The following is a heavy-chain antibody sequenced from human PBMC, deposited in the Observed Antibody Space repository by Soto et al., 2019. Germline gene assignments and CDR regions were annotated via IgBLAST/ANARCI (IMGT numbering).Heavy chain of an antibody. V-gene: IGHV3-21*04. CDR3: AKDRYGVPGPLDS. J-gene: IGHJ4*02. CDR1: GFTFSSYS. CDR2: ISSSSSYI. D-gene: IGHD4-17*01. Sequence: GGSLRLSCAASGFTFSSYSMNWVRQAPGKGLEWVSSISSSSSYIYYADSVKGRFTISRDNTRNSLFLEMSSLRPEDTALYYCAKDRYGVPGPLDSWGQGTLVTVSS.